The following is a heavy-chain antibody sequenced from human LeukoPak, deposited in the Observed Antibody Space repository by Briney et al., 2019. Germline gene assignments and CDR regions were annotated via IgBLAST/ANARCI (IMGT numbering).Heavy chain of an antibody. V-gene: IGHV3-30-3*01. Sequence: GGSLRLPCAASGFTFSSYAMHWVRQAPGKGLEWVAVISYDGSNKYYADSVKGRFTISRDNSKNTLYLQMNSLRAEDTAVYYCAKAYYDILTESDYWGQRTLVTVSS. J-gene: IGHJ4*02. CDR1: GFTFSSYA. D-gene: IGHD3-9*01. CDR2: ISYDGSNK. CDR3: AKAYYDILTESDY.